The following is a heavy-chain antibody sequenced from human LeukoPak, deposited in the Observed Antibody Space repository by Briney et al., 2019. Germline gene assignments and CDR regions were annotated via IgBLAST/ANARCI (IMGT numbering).Heavy chain of an antibody. CDR3: ARGPMVRGVIISGKFDY. Sequence: SQTRSLTCTVSGGSISSGGYYWSWIRQHPGKGLEWIGYIYYSGSTYYNPSLKSRVTISVDTSKNQFSLKLSSVTAADTAVYYCARGPMVRGVIISGKFDYWGQGTLVTVSS. CDR1: GGSISSGGYY. CDR2: IYYSGST. D-gene: IGHD3-10*01. V-gene: IGHV4-31*03. J-gene: IGHJ4*02.